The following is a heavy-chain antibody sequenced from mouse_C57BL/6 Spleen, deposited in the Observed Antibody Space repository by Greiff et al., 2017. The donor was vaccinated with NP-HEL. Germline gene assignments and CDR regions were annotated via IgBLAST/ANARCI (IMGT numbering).Heavy chain of an antibody. CDR2: IDPGNGDT. J-gene: IGHJ3*01. Sequence: EVHLVESGAELVRPGASVKLSCTASGFTFNDAYMHWVKQRPEQGLEWIGWIDPGNGDTDYASKFPGKATLTADTSSNTAYLQLSSLTSEDTAVYYCTDAAQATSFAYWGQGTLVTVSA. V-gene: IGHV14-4*01. D-gene: IGHD3-2*02. CDR1: GFTFNDAY. CDR3: TDAAQATSFAY.